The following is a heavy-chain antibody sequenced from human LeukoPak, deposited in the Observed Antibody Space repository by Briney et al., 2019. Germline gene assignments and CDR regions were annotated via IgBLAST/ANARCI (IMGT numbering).Heavy chain of an antibody. CDR3: ASEYYDILTGYSNWFDP. D-gene: IGHD3-9*01. Sequence: SETLSLTCAVYGGSFSGYYWSWIRQPPGKGLEWIGEINHSGSTNYNPSLKSRVTISVDTSKNQFSLKLSSVTAADTAVYYCASEYYDILTGYSNWFDPWGQGTLVTVSS. J-gene: IGHJ5*02. V-gene: IGHV4-34*01. CDR2: INHSGST. CDR1: GGSFSGYY.